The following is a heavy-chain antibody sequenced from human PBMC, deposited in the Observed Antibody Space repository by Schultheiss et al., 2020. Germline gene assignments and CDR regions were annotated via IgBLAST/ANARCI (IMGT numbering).Heavy chain of an antibody. J-gene: IGHJ4*02. CDR2: IYYTGST. Sequence: SETLSLTCSVSGGSASSFTYYWSWIRQPPGKGLECIGYIYYTGSTNYNPSLKSRVTMSVDTSKNQFSLKLSSVTAADTAVYYCARLMEVATYYTFDYWGQGTLVTVSS. CDR3: ARLMEVATYYTFDY. CDR1: GGSASSFTYY. V-gene: IGHV4-61*01. D-gene: IGHD5-24*01.